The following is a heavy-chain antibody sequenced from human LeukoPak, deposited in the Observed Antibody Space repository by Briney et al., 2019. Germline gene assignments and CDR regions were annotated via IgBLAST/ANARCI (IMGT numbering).Heavy chain of an antibody. V-gene: IGHV1-18*01. Sequence: ASVKVSCKASGYTFTNYGISWVRQAPGQGLEWMGWVCAYADNTNYVQKVQGRVTMTTDTSTSTAYMELRSLRSDDTAVYYCARDCIGCHGFDYWGQGTQVTVSS. D-gene: IGHD2-15*01. CDR1: GYTFTNYG. J-gene: IGHJ4*02. CDR3: ARDCIGCHGFDY. CDR2: VCAYADNT.